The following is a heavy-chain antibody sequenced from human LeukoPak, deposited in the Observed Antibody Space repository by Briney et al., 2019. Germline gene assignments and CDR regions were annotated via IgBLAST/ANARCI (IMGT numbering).Heavy chain of an antibody. J-gene: IGHJ3*02. V-gene: IGHV3-30-3*01. CDR2: ISYDGSNK. CDR1: GFTFSSYA. D-gene: IGHD1-26*01. CDR3: ARDQGPVWAGDAFDI. Sequence: PGGSLRLSCAASGFTFSSYAMHRVRQAPGKGLEWVAVISYDGSNKYYADSVKGRFTISRDNSKNTLYLQMNSLRAEDTAVYYCARDQGPVWAGDAFDIWGQGTMVTVSS.